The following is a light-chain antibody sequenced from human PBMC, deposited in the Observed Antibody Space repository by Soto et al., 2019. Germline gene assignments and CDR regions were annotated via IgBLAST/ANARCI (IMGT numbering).Light chain of an antibody. V-gene: IGKV1-13*02. J-gene: IGKJ5*01. CDR3: QQFNSYPIT. CDR2: DVS. Sequence: AIQVTQSPSSLSASVGDRVTITCRASQDIRGALAWYQQKPGKAPNLLIYDVSTLESGVPSRFSGSGSGTEFTLPISSLQPEDFGTFYCQQFNSYPITFGHGTRLEIK. CDR1: QDIRGA.